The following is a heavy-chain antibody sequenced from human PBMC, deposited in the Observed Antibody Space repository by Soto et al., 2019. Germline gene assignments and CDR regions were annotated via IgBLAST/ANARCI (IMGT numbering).Heavy chain of an antibody. CDR3: AKDRMGAGVRGYFDD. Sequence: QVQLVESGGGVVQPGKSLRLSCAGSGFTFSSYGMDWVRQAPGKGLEWVAVISYDGSNKYYADSVKGRFTISRDNSKNTLYLQMSSLRADATAVYYCAKDRMGAGVRGYFDDWGQGTLVTVSS. D-gene: IGHD3-10*01. J-gene: IGHJ4*02. CDR2: ISYDGSNK. CDR1: GFTFSSYG. V-gene: IGHV3-30*18.